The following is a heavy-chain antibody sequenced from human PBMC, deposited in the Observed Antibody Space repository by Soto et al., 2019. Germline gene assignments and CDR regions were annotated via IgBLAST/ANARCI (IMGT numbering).Heavy chain of an antibody. V-gene: IGHV3-72*01. Sequence: GGSLRLSCAASGFTFSDHYMDWVRQAPGKGLEWVGRIRKKVNSYTTEYAASVKGRVTISRDDSKNSLFLQMNSLKTEDTAVYYCVRVASGFYFDHWGQGVPVTVSS. J-gene: IGHJ4*02. CDR1: GFTFSDHY. D-gene: IGHD3-3*01. CDR2: IRKKVNSYTT. CDR3: VRVASGFYFDH.